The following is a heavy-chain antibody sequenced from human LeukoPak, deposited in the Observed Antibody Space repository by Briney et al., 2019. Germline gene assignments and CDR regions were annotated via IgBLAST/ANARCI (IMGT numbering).Heavy chain of an antibody. CDR2: IRYDGSNK. CDR1: GFTFSSYG. D-gene: IGHD5-18*01. J-gene: IGHJ3*02. CDR3: ARIQMDTAMTHDAFDI. Sequence: GGSLRLSCAASGFTFSSYGMHWVRQAPGKGLEWVAFIRYDGSNKYYADSVKGRFTISRDNSKNTLYLQMNSLRAEDTAVYYCARIQMDTAMTHDAFDIWGQGTMVTVSS. V-gene: IGHV3-30*02.